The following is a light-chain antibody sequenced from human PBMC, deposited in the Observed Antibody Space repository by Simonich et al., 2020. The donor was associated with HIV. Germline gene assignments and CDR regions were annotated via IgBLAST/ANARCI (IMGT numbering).Light chain of an antibody. V-gene: IGKV4-1*01. CDR1: QDVLYSSNNKNY. Sequence: IVMTQSPDSLAVSLGERATLTFKSSQDVLYSSNNKNYLAWYQQKPGQPPKLLIYWASTRESGGPDRFSGSGYGTDFTLTISSLQAEDVAVYYCQQYCTTPYTFGQGTKLEIK. CDR3: QQYCTTPYT. CDR2: WAS. J-gene: IGKJ2*01.